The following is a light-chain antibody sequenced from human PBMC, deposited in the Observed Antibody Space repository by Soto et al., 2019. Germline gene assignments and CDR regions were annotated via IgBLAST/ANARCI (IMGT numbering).Light chain of an antibody. CDR3: QQRSDWPST. CDR2: DSS. Sequence: EIVLTQSPATLSLSPGDRATLSCRASQSVGTYFAWYQQKPGQAPRLLIYDSSNRATGIPAMFSDSGSGTDFTLTISSLEPEDFAVYYCQQRSDWPSTFGGGAKVEIK. CDR1: QSVGTY. V-gene: IGKV3-11*01. J-gene: IGKJ4*01.